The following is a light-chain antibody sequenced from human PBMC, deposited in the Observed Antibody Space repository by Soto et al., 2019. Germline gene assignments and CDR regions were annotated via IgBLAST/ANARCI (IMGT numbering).Light chain of an antibody. V-gene: IGKV3-20*01. Sequence: EIVLTQSPGTLSVSPGDRVTLSCRASQSISINLAWYQHKPGQAPRLLIYGASTRATDVPDRFSGSGSGADFTLSISRLEPEDFAVYYCHQYGTSVGTFGQGTKV. CDR2: GAS. CDR1: QSISIN. CDR3: HQYGTSVGT. J-gene: IGKJ1*01.